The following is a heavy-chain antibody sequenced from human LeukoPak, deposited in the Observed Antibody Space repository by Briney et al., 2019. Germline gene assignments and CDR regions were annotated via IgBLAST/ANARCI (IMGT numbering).Heavy chain of an antibody. D-gene: IGHD4-23*01. Sequence: PSETLSLTCTVSGGSISSGSYYWSWIRQPAGKGLEWIGRIYTRGSTNYNPSLQSRVTISVDTSKNHFSLKLSSVTAADTAVYYCARGRNQWSNSLQFNYYYYMDVWGKGTTVTVSS. CDR2: IYTRGST. V-gene: IGHV4-61*02. J-gene: IGHJ6*03. CDR3: ARGRNQWSNSLQFNYYYYMDV. CDR1: GGSISSGSYY.